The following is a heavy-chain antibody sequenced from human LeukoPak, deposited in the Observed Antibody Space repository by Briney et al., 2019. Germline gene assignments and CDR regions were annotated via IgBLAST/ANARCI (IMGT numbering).Heavy chain of an antibody. D-gene: IGHD4-17*01. CDR2: IHQSGKT. V-gene: IGHV4-39*07. Sequence: SETLSLTCTVSGGSISSSSYYWGWLRQPPGKGLEWIGSIHQSGKTYYKPSLKSRVTMSVDTSKNQFSLKLTSVTAADTAVYYCARGIDYGRHDYWGQGTLVIVSS. J-gene: IGHJ4*02. CDR1: GGSISSSSYY. CDR3: ARGIDYGRHDY.